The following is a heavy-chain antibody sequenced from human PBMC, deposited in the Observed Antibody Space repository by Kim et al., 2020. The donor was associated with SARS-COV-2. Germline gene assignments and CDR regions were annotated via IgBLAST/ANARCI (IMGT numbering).Heavy chain of an antibody. D-gene: IGHD3-9*01. CDR3: ARGLRYFDWLSCTAFDY. V-gene: IGHV4-39*01. Sequence: SETLSLTCTVSGGSISSSSYYWGWIRQPPGKGLEWIGSIYYSGSTYYNPSLKSRVTISVDTSKNQFSLKLSSVTAADTAVYYCARGLRYFDWLSCTAFDYWGQGTLVTVSS. CDR1: GGSISSSSYY. J-gene: IGHJ4*02. CDR2: IYYSGST.